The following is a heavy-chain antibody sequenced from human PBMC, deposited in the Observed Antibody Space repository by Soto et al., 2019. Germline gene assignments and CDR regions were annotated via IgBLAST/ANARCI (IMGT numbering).Heavy chain of an antibody. CDR1: GLTFNVYG. CDR3: ARVRDPHLDHYGLDV. V-gene: IGHV1-69*06. J-gene: IGHJ6*02. Sequence: SLKCSSNTSGLTFNVYGSHWMHQAPGQGLEWMGGLLPIYEAPNYAQQFQNRVTITADKSTTTVYLELSSLPSEDTAVYFCARVRDPHLDHYGLDVWGQGTTVTVSS. CDR2: LLPIYEAP.